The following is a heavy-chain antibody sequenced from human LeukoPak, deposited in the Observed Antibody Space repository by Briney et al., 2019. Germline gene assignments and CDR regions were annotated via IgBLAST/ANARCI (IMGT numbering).Heavy chain of an antibody. D-gene: IGHD1-26*01. CDR1: GGTFSSYA. J-gene: IGHJ4*02. CDR3: ALVGATTLGVFDY. CDR2: IIPNLGIA. Sequence: GSSVKVSCKASGGTFSSYAISWVRQAPGQGLEWMGRIIPNLGIANYAQKFQGRVTITADKSTSTAYMELSSLRSEDTAVYYCALVGATTLGVFDYWGQGTLVTVSS. V-gene: IGHV1-69*04.